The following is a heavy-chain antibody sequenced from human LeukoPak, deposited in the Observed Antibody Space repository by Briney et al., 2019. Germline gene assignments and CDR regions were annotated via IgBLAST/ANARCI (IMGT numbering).Heavy chain of an antibody. V-gene: IGHV3-20*04. CDR1: GFTFDDYG. Sequence: GGSLRLSCAASGFTFDDYGMSWVRQAPGKGLEWVSGINWNGGSTGYADSVKGRFTISRDNAKNSLYLQMNSLRAEDTALYYCACAYYYGSGSYRNAFDIWGQGTMVTVSS. CDR3: ACAYYYGSGSYRNAFDI. CDR2: INWNGGST. D-gene: IGHD3-10*01. J-gene: IGHJ3*02.